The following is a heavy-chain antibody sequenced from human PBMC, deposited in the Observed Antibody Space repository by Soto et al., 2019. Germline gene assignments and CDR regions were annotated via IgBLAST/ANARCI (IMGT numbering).Heavy chain of an antibody. V-gene: IGHV1-18*01. CDR1: GYTFSNFG. Sequence: GASVKVSCKASGYTFSNFGISWARQAPGQGLEWMGWISTYNHNTNYAQKFQGRVSMTTDTSTSTVSMELRSLKSDDTAVYYCARAVYGDTALAHWGQGTLVTVSS. D-gene: IGHD5-18*01. CDR2: ISTYNHNT. CDR3: ARAVYGDTALAH. J-gene: IGHJ4*02.